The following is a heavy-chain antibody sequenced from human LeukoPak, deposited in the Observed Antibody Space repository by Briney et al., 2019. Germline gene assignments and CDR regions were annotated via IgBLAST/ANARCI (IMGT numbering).Heavy chain of an antibody. D-gene: IGHD5-12*01. V-gene: IGHV3-21*01. Sequence: GGSLRLSCAASGFTFSSYRMNWVRQAPWKGLEWVSIISASSSYIHNADSLKGRFTISRDNAKNSLYLQMNSLRAEDTAVYYCARGVGGYEGYFDYWGQGTLVTVSS. J-gene: IGHJ4*02. CDR2: ISASSSYI. CDR3: ARGVGGYEGYFDY. CDR1: GFTFSSYR.